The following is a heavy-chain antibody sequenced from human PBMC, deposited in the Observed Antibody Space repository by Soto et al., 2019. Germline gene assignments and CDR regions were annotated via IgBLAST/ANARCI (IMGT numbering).Heavy chain of an antibody. Sequence: QVQLVQSGAEVNKPGSSVKVSCKASGGTFSSYAITWVRQAPGQGLEWMGGIIPIFGTANYAHKFQGRVTITEDESTSTADMELSSLRSEDTAVYYCARAPERYSLAEAFDIWGQGTMVTVSS. CDR1: GGTFSSYA. CDR2: IIPIFGTA. D-gene: IGHD5-18*01. J-gene: IGHJ3*02. V-gene: IGHV1-69*01. CDR3: ARAPERYSLAEAFDI.